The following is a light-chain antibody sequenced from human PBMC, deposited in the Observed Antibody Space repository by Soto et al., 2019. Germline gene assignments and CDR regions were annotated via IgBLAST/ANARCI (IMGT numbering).Light chain of an antibody. V-gene: IGLV1-47*02. CDR2: SNN. CDR1: SSNIGSNY. Sequence: QSVLTQPPSASGTPGQRVTISCSGSSSNIGSNYVYWYQQLPGTAPKLLIYSNNPRPSGVLDRFSGSKSGTSASLAISGLRSEDEADYYCAAWDDSLSGYVFGTGTKVTVL. J-gene: IGLJ1*01. CDR3: AAWDDSLSGYV.